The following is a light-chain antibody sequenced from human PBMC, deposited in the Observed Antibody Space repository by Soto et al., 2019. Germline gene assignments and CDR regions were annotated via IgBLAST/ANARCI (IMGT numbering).Light chain of an antibody. V-gene: IGKV1-9*01. CDR3: QQLNSYPLT. Sequence: DIQLTQSPSFLSASVGDRVTITCRASQGMSSYLAWYQQKPGEAPKLLIYAASTLQSEVPSRFSGSGSGTEFTLTISSLQPEDFATYYCQQLNSYPLTFGGGTKVEIK. CDR2: AAS. CDR1: QGMSSY. J-gene: IGKJ4*01.